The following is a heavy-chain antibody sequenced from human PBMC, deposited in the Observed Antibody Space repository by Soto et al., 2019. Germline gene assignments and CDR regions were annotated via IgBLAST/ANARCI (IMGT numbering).Heavy chain of an antibody. Sequence: PSETLSLTCTVSGGSISSSSHYWGWVRQPPGKGLEWIGSIFYSGYTYYNPSLKSRVTMSVDTSKNQFSLSLSSVTAADTALYYCARRSGCTGGSCYFDIWGQGTLVT. CDR3: ARRSGCTGGSCYFDI. V-gene: IGHV4-39*01. J-gene: IGHJ4*02. CDR2: IFYSGYT. D-gene: IGHD2-15*01. CDR1: GGSISSSSHY.